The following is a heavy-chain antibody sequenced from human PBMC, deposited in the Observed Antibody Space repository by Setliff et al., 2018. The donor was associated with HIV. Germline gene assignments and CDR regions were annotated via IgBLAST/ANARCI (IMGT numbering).Heavy chain of an antibody. V-gene: IGHV4-39*01. Sequence: NPSETLSLTCTVSGGSISSSSYYWGWIRQPPGKGLEWIGSIHESGSTHYNPSLKRRVTISVDTSKNQFSLKLSSVTAADTAVYYCGNQAVVPADMDYYYYIDVWGKGTTVTVS. D-gene: IGHD2-2*01. J-gene: IGHJ6*03. CDR1: GGSISSSSYY. CDR3: GNQAVVPADMDYYYYIDV. CDR2: IHESGST.